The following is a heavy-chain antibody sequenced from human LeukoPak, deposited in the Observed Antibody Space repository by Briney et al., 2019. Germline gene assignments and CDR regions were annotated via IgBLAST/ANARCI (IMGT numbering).Heavy chain of an antibody. CDR2: LYYNGST. CDR3: ARRGRLWWQLGFY. J-gene: IGHJ4*02. V-gene: IGHV4-39*01. Sequence: SETLSLTCTVSGGSISSSSYYWGWIRQPPGKGLEWIGSLYYNGSTYYNPSLKSRVTISVDTSKEQFSLKLSSVTAADTAVYYCARRGRLWWQLGFYWGQGTLVTVSS. D-gene: IGHD4-23*01. CDR1: GGSISSSSYY.